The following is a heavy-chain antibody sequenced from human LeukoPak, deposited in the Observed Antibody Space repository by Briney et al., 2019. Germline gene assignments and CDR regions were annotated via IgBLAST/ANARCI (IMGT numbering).Heavy chain of an antibody. CDR3: ARVGGGWYPYFFDY. Sequence: GGSLRLSCAVSEFIFSTYAMSWVRQGPGKGLEWVSGINGGGGNTYYADSVKGRFTISRDNSKNTLHLQMYSLKAEDTAVYYCARVGGGWYPYFFDYWGQGALVTVSS. D-gene: IGHD6-19*01. J-gene: IGHJ4*02. CDR1: EFIFSTYA. CDR2: INGGGGNT. V-gene: IGHV3-23*01.